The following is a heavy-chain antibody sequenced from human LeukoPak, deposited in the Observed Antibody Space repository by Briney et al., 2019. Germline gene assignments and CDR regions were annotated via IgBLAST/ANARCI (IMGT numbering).Heavy chain of an antibody. CDR1: GYTFTSYD. CDR2: MSPNSGNT. Sequence: ASVKVSCKASGYTFTSYDINWVRQAAGQGLEWMGWMSPNSGNTGYAQKFQGRVTMTRNTAISTAYMELSSLRSEDTAVYYCVRTPPNWGADYWGQGTLVTVSS. CDR3: VRTPPNWGADY. J-gene: IGHJ4*02. V-gene: IGHV1-8*01. D-gene: IGHD7-27*01.